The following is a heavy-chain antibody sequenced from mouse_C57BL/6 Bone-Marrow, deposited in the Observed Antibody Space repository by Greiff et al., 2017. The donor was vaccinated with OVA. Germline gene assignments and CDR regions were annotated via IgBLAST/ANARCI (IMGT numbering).Heavy chain of an antibody. CDR1: GYTFTSYW. CDR3: EKIYDGYFLYAMDY. J-gene: IGHJ4*01. D-gene: IGHD2-3*01. CDR2: IYPGSGST. V-gene: IGHV1-55*01. Sequence: QVQLQQPGAELVKPGASVKMSCKASGYTFTSYWITWVKQRPGQGLEWIGDIYPGSGSTNYNEKFKSKATLTVDTSSSTAYMQLSSLTSEDSAVYYCEKIYDGYFLYAMDYWGQGTSVTVSS.